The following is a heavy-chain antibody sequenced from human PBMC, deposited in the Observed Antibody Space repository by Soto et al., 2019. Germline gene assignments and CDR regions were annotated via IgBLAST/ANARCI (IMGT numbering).Heavy chain of an antibody. CDR3: ASVPRGYSGYAYPDY. Sequence: QVQLQESGPGLVKPSQTLSLTCTVSGGSISSGGYYWSWIRQHPGKGLEWIGYIYYSGRTYYNPSLKRRVTISVDTSKNQFSLKLSSVTAADTAVYYCASVPRGYSGYAYPDYWGQGTLVTVSS. CDR1: GGSISSGGYY. CDR2: IYYSGRT. J-gene: IGHJ4*02. D-gene: IGHD5-12*01. V-gene: IGHV4-31*03.